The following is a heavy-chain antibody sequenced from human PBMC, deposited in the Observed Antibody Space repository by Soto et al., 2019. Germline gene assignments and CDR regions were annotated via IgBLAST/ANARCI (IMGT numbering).Heavy chain of an antibody. D-gene: IGHD3-3*01. CDR2: ISSSSSNI. CDR3: ARSVVYDFWCGYQPYPGRFDP. J-gene: IGHJ5*02. CDR1: GFTFSSYS. Sequence: EVQLVESGGGLVQPGGSLRLSCAASGFTFSSYSMNWVRQAPGKGLEWVSYISSSSSNIYYADSVKGRFTISRDNAKNSLYLQIDSLRDEDTGVYYCARSVVYDFWCGYQPYPGRFDPWGQGTLVTVSS. V-gene: IGHV3-48*02.